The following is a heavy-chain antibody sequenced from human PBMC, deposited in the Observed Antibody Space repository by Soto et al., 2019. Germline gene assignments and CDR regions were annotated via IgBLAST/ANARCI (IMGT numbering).Heavy chain of an antibody. CDR2: ISYDGSNK. J-gene: IGHJ4*02. D-gene: IGHD1-1*01. CDR3: AKGGTKAAREDY. Sequence: LRLSCAASGFTFSSYGMHWVRQAPGKGLEWVAVISYDGSNKYYADSVKGRFTISRDNSKNTLYLQMNSLRAEDTAVYYCAKGGTKAAREDYWGQGTLVTVSS. CDR1: GFTFSSYG. V-gene: IGHV3-30*18.